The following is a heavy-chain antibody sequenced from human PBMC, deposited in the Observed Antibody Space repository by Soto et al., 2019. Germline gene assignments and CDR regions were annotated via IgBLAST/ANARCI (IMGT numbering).Heavy chain of an antibody. CDR2: ISAYNGNT. Sequence: QVQLVQSGAEVKKPGASVKVSCKASGYTFTSYGISWVRQAPGQGREWIGGISAYNGNTNYAQKLQGRVTMTTDTSTSTAYMELRSLRSDDTAVYYCARDSPSSSWYYYYYGMDVWGQGTTVTVSS. CDR1: GYTFTSYG. V-gene: IGHV1-18*01. J-gene: IGHJ6*02. CDR3: ARDSPSSSWYYYYYGMDV. D-gene: IGHD6-13*01.